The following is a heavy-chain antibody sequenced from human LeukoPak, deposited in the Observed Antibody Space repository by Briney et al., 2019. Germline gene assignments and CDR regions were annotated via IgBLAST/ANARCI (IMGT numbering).Heavy chain of an antibody. D-gene: IGHD3-3*01. CDR3: ARGIVTYYDFWSGRYNWFDP. J-gene: IGHJ5*02. Sequence: ASVKVSCKASGYTFINYDINWVRQATGQGLEWMGWMNPNSGNTGYAQKFQGRVTMTRNTSISTAYMELSSLRSEDTAVYYCARGIVTYYDFWSGRYNWFDPWGQGTLVTVSS. CDR1: GYTFINYD. V-gene: IGHV1-8*01. CDR2: MNPNSGNT.